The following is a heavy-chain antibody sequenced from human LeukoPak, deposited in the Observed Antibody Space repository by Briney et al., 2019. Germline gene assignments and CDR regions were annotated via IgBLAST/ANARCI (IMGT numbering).Heavy chain of an antibody. V-gene: IGHV5-51*01. CDR3: ARQQYSSSWYAGDY. Sequence: GESLKVSCKGSGYSFTSYWIGWVRPMPGKGLEWMGIIYPGDSDTRYSPSLQGQVTISADKSISTAYLQWSSLKASDTAMYYCARQQYSSSWYAGDYWGQGTLVTVSS. D-gene: IGHD6-13*01. CDR1: GYSFTSYW. CDR2: IYPGDSDT. J-gene: IGHJ4*02.